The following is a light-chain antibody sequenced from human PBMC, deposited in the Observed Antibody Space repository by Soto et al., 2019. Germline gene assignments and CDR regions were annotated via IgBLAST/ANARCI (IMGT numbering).Light chain of an antibody. CDR2: QDS. CDR3: QAWDSSTYYF. Sequence: SYELTQPPSVSVSPGQTASITCSGDKLGDKYAYWYQQKPGQSPVLVIYQDSKRPSGIPERFSGSNSGNTATLTISGTQAMDEADYYCQAWDSSTYYFFGTGTQLTVL. J-gene: IGLJ1*01. V-gene: IGLV3-1*01. CDR1: KLGDKY.